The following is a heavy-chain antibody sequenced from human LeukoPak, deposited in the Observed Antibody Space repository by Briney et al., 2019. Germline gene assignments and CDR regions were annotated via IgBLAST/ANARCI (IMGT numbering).Heavy chain of an antibody. Sequence: GGSLRLSCAASGFTFSSYWMSWVRQAPGKGLEWVANIKQDGSEKYYVDSVKGRFTISRDNAKNSLYLQMNSLRAEDTAVYYCAKGRGRGYSYGTYNWFDPWGQGTLVTVSS. CDR1: GFTFSSYW. J-gene: IGHJ5*02. CDR2: IKQDGSEK. CDR3: AKGRGRGYSYGTYNWFDP. D-gene: IGHD5-18*01. V-gene: IGHV3-7*01.